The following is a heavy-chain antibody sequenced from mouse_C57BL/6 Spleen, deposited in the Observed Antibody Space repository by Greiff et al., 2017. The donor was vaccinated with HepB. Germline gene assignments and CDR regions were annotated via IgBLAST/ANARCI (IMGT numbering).Heavy chain of an antibody. V-gene: IGHV1-69*01. CDR3: ARGGNWEGELDY. J-gene: IGHJ2*01. D-gene: IGHD4-1*02. CDR1: GYTFTSYW. CDR2: IDPSDSYT. Sequence: VQLQQPGAELVMPGASVKLSCKASGYTFTSYWMHWVKQRPGQGLEWIGEIDPSDSYTNYNQKFKGKSTLTVDKSSSTAYMQLSSLTSEDSAVYYCARGGNWEGELDYWGQGTTLTVSS.